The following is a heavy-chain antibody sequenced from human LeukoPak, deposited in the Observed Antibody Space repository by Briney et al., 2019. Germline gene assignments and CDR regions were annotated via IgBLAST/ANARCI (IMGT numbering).Heavy chain of an antibody. CDR2: ISAYNGNT. J-gene: IGHJ4*02. V-gene: IGHV1-18*01. CDR3: ARGDLRITMIVVVQLPPDY. D-gene: IGHD3-22*01. CDR1: GYTFTSYG. Sequence: ASVKVSCKASGYTFTSYGISWVRQAPGQGLEWMGWISAYNGNTNYAQKLQGRVTMTTDTSTSTAHMELRSLRSDDTAVYYCARGDLRITMIVVVQLPPDYWGQGTLVTVSS.